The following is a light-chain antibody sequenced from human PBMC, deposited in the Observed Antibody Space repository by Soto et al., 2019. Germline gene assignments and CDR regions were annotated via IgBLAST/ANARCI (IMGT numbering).Light chain of an antibody. Sequence: DIVMTQSPATLSVAPGERVTFSCRASQGVSRKLAWYQHKPGQAPRLFISGASTGATGIPARFSGSGSGTEFTLTISSLQSEDCAIYYCQQYHTWPITFGGGTKVEI. V-gene: IGKV3-15*01. J-gene: IGKJ4*01. CDR2: GAS. CDR3: QQYHTWPIT. CDR1: QGVSRK.